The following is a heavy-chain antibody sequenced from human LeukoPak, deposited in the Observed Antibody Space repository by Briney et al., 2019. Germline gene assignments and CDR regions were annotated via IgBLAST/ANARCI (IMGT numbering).Heavy chain of an antibody. J-gene: IGHJ4*02. CDR1: GFTFSSYW. CDR3: ARDAGEYYYDSSGYWFDY. D-gene: IGHD3-22*01. V-gene: IGHV3-74*01. CDR2: INSDGSST. Sequence: PGGSLRLSCAASGFTFSSYWMHWVRQAPGKGLVWVSRINSDGSSTSYADSVKGRLTISRDNAKNTLYLQMNSLRAEDTAVYYCARDAGEYYYDSSGYWFDYWGQGTLDTVSS.